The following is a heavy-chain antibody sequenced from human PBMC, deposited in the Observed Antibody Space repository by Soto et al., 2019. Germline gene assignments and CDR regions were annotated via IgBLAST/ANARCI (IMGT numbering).Heavy chain of an antibody. J-gene: IGHJ6*02. CDR3: AKDMWGKQRARYYGMDV. CDR1: GFTFDDYA. V-gene: IGHV3-9*01. D-gene: IGHD6-25*01. Sequence: EVQLVESGGGLVQPGRSLRLSCAASGFTFDDYAMHWVRQAPGKGLEWVSGISWNSGSIGYADSVKGRFTISRDNAKNSLYLQMNSLRAEDTALYYCAKDMWGKQRARYYGMDVWGQGTTVTVSS. CDR2: ISWNSGSI.